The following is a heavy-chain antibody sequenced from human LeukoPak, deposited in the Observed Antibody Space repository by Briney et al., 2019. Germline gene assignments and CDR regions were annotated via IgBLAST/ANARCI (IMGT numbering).Heavy chain of an antibody. CDR3: CMKGYCSGGSCYDY. D-gene: IGHD2-15*01. CDR2: IYYSGST. V-gene: IGHV4-61*05. CDR1: GDSISSSIYY. Sequence: SETLSLTCTVSGDSISSSIYYWGWIRQPPGKGLEWIGYIYYSGSTNYNPSLKSRVTISVDTSENQFSLKLSSVTAADTAVYYCCMKGYCSGGSCYDYWGQGTLVTVSS. J-gene: IGHJ4*02.